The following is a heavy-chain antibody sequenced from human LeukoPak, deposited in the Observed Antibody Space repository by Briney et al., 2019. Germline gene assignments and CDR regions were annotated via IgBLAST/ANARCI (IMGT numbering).Heavy chain of an antibody. Sequence: GGSLRLSCAASRFSFSSNAIHCVRQAPGKGLEWVALISYDGSNKYYAESVRGRFTISRDNSKNTLYLQMNSLRAEDTAVYYCASGLDSVKWLLDYWGQGTLVTVSS. CDR2: ISYDGSNK. V-gene: IGHV3-30-3*01. J-gene: IGHJ4*02. CDR3: ASGLDSVKWLLDY. CDR1: RFSFSSNA. D-gene: IGHD3-22*01.